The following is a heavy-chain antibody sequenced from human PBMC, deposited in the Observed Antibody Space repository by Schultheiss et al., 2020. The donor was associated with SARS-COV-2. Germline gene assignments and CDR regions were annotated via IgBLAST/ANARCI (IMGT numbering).Heavy chain of an antibody. V-gene: IGHV3-23*01. CDR1: GFTFSSYG. J-gene: IGHJ4*02. CDR2: ISGSGGST. D-gene: IGHD6-19*01. Sequence: GGSLRLSCAASGFTFSSYGMHWVRQAPGKGLEWVSAISGSGGSTYYADSVKGRFTISRDNSKNTLYLQMNSLRAEDTAVYYCARQRYSSGWTDYWGQGTLVTVSS. CDR3: ARQRYSSGWTDY.